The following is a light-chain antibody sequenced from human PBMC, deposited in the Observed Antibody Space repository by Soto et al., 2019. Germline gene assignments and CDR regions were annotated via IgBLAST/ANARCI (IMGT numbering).Light chain of an antibody. CDR1: QGISSY. J-gene: IGKJ5*01. CDR3: RQLNSYPIT. V-gene: IGKV1-9*01. Sequence: IQLTQSPSSLSASVGDRVTITCRARQGISSYLAWYQQKPGRAPKLLIDGASTLEGGVPFRFSGSGSRPDITLTISSLQPEDFATYYCRQLNSYPITFGQGTQLEIK. CDR2: GAS.